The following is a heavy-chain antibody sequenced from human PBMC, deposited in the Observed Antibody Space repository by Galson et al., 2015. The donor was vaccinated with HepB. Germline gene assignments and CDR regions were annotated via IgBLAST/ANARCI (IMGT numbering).Heavy chain of an antibody. Sequence: SLRLSCAASGFTFSSYAMSWVRQAPGKGLEWLSGISGSGGSTFYADSVKGRFTISRDKSKNTLFLQMNSLRGDDTAVYYCVRDGAAIVGATAPVYWGQGTLVTVSS. CDR2: ISGSGGST. D-gene: IGHD1-26*01. J-gene: IGHJ4*02. CDR1: GFTFSSYA. V-gene: IGHV3-23*01. CDR3: VRDGAAIVGATAPVY.